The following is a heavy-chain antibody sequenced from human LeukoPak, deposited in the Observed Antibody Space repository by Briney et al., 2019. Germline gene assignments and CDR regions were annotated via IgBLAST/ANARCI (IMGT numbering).Heavy chain of an antibody. CDR3: ARDRYGSGSYYKSWFDP. J-gene: IGHJ5*02. CDR2: IYTSGST. V-gene: IGHV4-4*07. D-gene: IGHD3-10*01. CDR1: GGSISSYY. Sequence: SETLSLTCPVSGGSISSYYWSWIRQPAGKGLEWLGRIYTSGSTNYNPSLKSRVTMSVDTSKNQFSLKLTSVTAADTAVYYCARDRYGSGSYYKSWFDPWGQGTLVTVSS.